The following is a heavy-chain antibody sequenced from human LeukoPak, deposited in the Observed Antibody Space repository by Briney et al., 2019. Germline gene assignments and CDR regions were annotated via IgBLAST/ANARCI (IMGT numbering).Heavy chain of an antibody. J-gene: IGHJ4*02. D-gene: IGHD4-23*01. CDR2: ISSSSYI. CDR3: ASPTVVTEGDY. V-gene: IGHV3-21*01. CDR1: GFTFSSYS. Sequence: GGSLRLSCAASGFTFSSYSMNWVRQAPGKGLEWVSSISSSSYIYYADSVKGRFTISRDNAKNSLYLQMNSLRAEDTAVYYCASPTVVTEGDYWGQGTLVTVSS.